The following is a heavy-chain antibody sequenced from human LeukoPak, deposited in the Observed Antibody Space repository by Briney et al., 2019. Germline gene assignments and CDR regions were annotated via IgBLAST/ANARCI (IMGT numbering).Heavy chain of an antibody. D-gene: IGHD2-2*02. CDR1: GGSFWFYY. Sequence: WETLSLTCSVWGGSFWFYYWLWMRQPPGGGGEWIGEINHSGSTNYNPSLKSRVTTSGDTSKNQFSLKLSSVSAADAAFYSCGRGGAVAIVEVPAAIRANWFDPWGQRTLVTVSS. V-gene: IGHV4-34*01. CDR2: INHSGST. CDR3: GRGGAVAIVEVPAAIRANWFDP. J-gene: IGHJ5*02.